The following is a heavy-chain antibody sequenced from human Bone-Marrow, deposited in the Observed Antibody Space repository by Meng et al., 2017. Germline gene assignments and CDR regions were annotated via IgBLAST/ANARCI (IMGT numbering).Heavy chain of an antibody. V-gene: IGHV3-7*01. CDR1: GFTFSSYE. CDR2: IKQDGSEK. J-gene: IGHJ4*02. CDR3: ARVTAGVPY. D-gene: IGHD2-21*02. Sequence: GESLKISCAASGFTFSSYEMNWVRQAPGKGLEWVANIKQDGSEKYYVDSVKGRFTISRDNAKNSLYLQMNSLRAEDTAVYYCARVTAGVPYWGQGTLVTVSS.